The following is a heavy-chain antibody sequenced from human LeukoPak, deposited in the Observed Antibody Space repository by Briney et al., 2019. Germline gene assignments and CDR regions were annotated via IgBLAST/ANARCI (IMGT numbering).Heavy chain of an antibody. CDR1: GFTFSSYS. J-gene: IGHJ5*02. Sequence: GGSLRLSCAASGFTFSSYSMNWVRQAPGKGLEWVSYISSSSSTIYYADSVKGRFTISRDNSKNTLYLQMNSLRAEDTAVYYCAKDGPNDYGDYSWFDPWGQGTLVTVSS. CDR3: AKDGPNDYGDYSWFDP. V-gene: IGHV3-48*01. D-gene: IGHD4-17*01. CDR2: ISSSSSTI.